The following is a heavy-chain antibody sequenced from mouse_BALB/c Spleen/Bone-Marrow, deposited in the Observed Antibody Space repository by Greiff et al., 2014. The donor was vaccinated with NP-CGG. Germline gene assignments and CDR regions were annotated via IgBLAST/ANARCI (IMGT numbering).Heavy chain of an antibody. CDR2: ISYSGNT. J-gene: IGHJ2*01. D-gene: IGHD2-3*01. CDR1: GDSITSGY. Sequence: EVQLQQSGPSLVKPSQTLSLTCSVTGDSITSGYWNWIRKFPGNKLEYMGYISYSGNTYYNPSLKSRISITRDTSKNQYYLQLIFGTTGDTATYSGATYDVYCFDYGGQAPPPT. V-gene: IGHV3-8*02. CDR3: ATYDVYCFDY.